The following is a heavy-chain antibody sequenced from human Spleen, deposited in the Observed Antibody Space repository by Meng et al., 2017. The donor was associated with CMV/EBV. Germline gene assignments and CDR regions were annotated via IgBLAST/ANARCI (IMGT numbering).Heavy chain of an antibody. J-gene: IGHJ6*02. D-gene: IGHD1-26*01. CDR3: ARDLGSSGSYQPWYYYYGMDV. Sequence: ASVKVSCKASGYTFTGYYMHWVRQAPGQGLEWMGWINPNRGGTNYAQKFQGRVTMTRDTSISTAYMELSRLRSDDTAVYYCARDLGSSGSYQPWYYYYGMDVWGQGTTVTVSS. V-gene: IGHV1-2*02. CDR1: GYTFTGYY. CDR2: INPNRGGT.